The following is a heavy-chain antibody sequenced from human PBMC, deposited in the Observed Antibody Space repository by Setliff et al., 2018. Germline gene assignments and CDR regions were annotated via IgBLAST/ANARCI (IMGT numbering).Heavy chain of an antibody. CDR1: GYTFTSYA. V-gene: IGHV7-4-1*02. J-gene: IGHJ2*01. CDR2: INTNTGNP. Sequence: ASVKVSCKASGYTFTSYAMNWVRQAPGQGLEWMGWINTNTGNPTYAQGFTGRFVFSLDTSVSTAYLQISSLKAEDTAVYYCARPYSSSARWYFDLWGRGTLVTVPQ. D-gene: IGHD6-6*01. CDR3: ARPYSSSARWYFDL.